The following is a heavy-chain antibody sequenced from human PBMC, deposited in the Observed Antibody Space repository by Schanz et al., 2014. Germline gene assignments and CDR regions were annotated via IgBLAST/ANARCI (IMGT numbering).Heavy chain of an antibody. Sequence: EVQLVESGGGLVKPGGSLRLSCAASGFTFTTYRMDWVRQAPGKGLEWVSSVTSRNYMYYADSVTGRFTLSRDSAKNLVFLQMNSLRVEDTAVYYCARNYYDSSGYYHGMDVWGQGTTVTVSS. CDR1: GFTFTTYR. CDR2: VTSRNYM. J-gene: IGHJ6*02. D-gene: IGHD3-22*01. CDR3: ARNYYDSSGYYHGMDV. V-gene: IGHV3-21*02.